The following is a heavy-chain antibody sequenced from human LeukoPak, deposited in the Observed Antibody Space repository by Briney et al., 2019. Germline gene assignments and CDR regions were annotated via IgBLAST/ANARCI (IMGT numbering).Heavy chain of an antibody. CDR3: ASGSYYHYYYYMDV. CDR1: GFTFSIYS. CDR2: ISSSSSTI. Sequence: GGSLRLSCAASGFTFSIYSMNWVRQAPGKGLEWVSYISSSSSTIYYADSVKGRFTISRDNAKNSLYLQMNSLRAEDTAVYYCASGSYYHYYYYMDVWGKGTTVTVSS. J-gene: IGHJ6*03. D-gene: IGHD1-26*01. V-gene: IGHV3-48*01.